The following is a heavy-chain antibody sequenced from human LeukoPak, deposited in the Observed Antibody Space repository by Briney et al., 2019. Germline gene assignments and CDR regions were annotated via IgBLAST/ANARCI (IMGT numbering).Heavy chain of an antibody. V-gene: IGHV4-59*12. CDR3: ARGRGYCSSTSCYTAYYYYYYYMDV. D-gene: IGHD2-2*02. CDR1: GGSLRSYY. J-gene: IGHJ6*03. Sequence: SETLSLTCTVSGGSLRSYYWSWIRQTPGKGLEWIGYMYYTGSTNYNPSLKSRVTISVDTSKNQFSLKLSSVTAADTAVYYCARGRGYCSSTSCYTAYYYYYYYMDVWGKGTTVTVSS. CDR2: MYYTGST.